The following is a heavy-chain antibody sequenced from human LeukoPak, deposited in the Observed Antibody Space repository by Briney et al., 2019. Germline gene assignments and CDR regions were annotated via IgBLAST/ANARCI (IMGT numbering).Heavy chain of an antibody. D-gene: IGHD1-26*01. V-gene: IGHV1-2*02. CDR2: INPNSGGT. Sequence: GASVKVSCKASGYTFTGYYMHWVRQAPGQVLEWMGWINPNSGGTNYAQKFQGRVTMTRDTSISTAYMELSRLRSDDTAVYYCAGSELRSHPHSDAFDIWGQGTMVTVSS. CDR3: AGSELRSHPHSDAFDI. CDR1: GYTFTGYY. J-gene: IGHJ3*02.